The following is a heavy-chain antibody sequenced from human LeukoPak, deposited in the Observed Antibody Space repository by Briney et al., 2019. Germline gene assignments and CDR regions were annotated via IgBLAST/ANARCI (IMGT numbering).Heavy chain of an antibody. CDR3: ARADYYDSSGLDY. V-gene: IGHV4-38-2*02. CDR1: GYSIGNGYF. J-gene: IGHJ4*02. CDR2: IYYSGST. Sequence: PSETLSLTCTVSGYSIGNGYFWGWIRQPPGKGLEWIGYIYYSGSTNYNPSLKSRVTISVDTSKNQFSLKLSSVTAADTAVYYCARADYYDSSGLDYWGQGTLVTVSS. D-gene: IGHD3-22*01.